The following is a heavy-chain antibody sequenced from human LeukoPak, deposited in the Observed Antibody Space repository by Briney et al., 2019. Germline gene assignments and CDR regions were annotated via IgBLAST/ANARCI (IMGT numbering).Heavy chain of an antibody. CDR3: ARDLRTDSRNWAAFDY. CDR1: GYTFTSYD. V-gene: IGHV1-8*03. CDR2: MNPNSGNT. Sequence: GASVKVSCKASGYTFTSYDINWVRQATGQGLEWGGWMNPNSGNTGSAKKFQGRVTITRNTAISTAYMELSSLRSEDTAVYYCARDLRTDSRNWAAFDYWGQGTLVTVSS. J-gene: IGHJ4*02. D-gene: IGHD6-13*01.